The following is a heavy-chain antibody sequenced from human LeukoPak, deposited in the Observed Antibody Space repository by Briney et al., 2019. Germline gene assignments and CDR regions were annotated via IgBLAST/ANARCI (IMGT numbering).Heavy chain of an antibody. CDR1: GFTFSSYG. Sequence: GGSLRLSCAASGFTFSSYGMHWVRQAPGKGLEWVAVISYDGSNKYYADSVKGRFTISRDNSKNTLYLQMNSLRAEDTAVYYCAKGAKYSSGWCWTGIYFDYWGQGTLVTVSS. V-gene: IGHV3-30*18. CDR2: ISYDGSNK. D-gene: IGHD6-19*01. J-gene: IGHJ4*02. CDR3: AKGAKYSSGWCWTGIYFDY.